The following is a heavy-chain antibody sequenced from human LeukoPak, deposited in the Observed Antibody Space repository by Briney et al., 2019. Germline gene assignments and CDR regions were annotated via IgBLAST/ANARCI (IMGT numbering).Heavy chain of an antibody. Sequence: ASVKVSCKASGGTFGSYAISWVRQAPGQGLEWMGGIIPIFGTANYAQKFQGRVTITTDESTSTAYTELSSLRSEDTAVYYCAMDSSGYYYFDYWGQGTLVTVSS. CDR2: IIPIFGTA. J-gene: IGHJ4*02. CDR1: GGTFGSYA. CDR3: AMDSSGYYYFDY. D-gene: IGHD3-22*01. V-gene: IGHV1-69*05.